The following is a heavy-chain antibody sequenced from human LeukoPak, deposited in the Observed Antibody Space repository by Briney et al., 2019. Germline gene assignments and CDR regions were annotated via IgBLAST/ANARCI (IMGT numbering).Heavy chain of an antibody. D-gene: IGHD6-19*01. CDR3: ARDHPGYSSGWADAFDI. V-gene: IGHV6-1*01. CDR1: GDSVSSNSAA. J-gene: IGHJ3*02. Sequence: SQTLSLTCAISGDSVSSNSAAWNWIRQSPSRGLEWLGRTYYRSKWYNDYAVSVKSRLTINPDTSKNQFSLQLNSVTPEDTAVYYCARDHPGYSSGWADAFDIWGQGTMVTVSS. CDR2: TYYRSKWYN.